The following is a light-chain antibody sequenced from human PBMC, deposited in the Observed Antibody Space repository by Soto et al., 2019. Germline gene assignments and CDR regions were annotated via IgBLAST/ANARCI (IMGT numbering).Light chain of an antibody. V-gene: IGLV2-14*01. Sequence: HSPWTQPPSVSGSPGQPITISCTGTSSDVGGYDYVSWYQQQSGEAPKLIIHEVSKRPSGVSNRFSGSKSGNTASLTISGLQAEDEADYSCDSYASSRAYVFGSGTKVTVL. J-gene: IGLJ1*01. CDR2: EVS. CDR1: SSDVGGYDY. CDR3: DSYASSRAYV.